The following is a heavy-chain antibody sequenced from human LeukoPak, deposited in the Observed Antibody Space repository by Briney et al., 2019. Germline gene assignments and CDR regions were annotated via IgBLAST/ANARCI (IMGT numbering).Heavy chain of an antibody. Sequence: KSSETLSLTCTVSGVSISSYYWTWIRQPPGKGLEWIGYIYYTGSTNYNPSLKSRVTISVDSSKNQFSLKLSSVTAADTAVYYCARRRPDAFDIWGQGTMVTVS. CDR1: GVSISSYY. D-gene: IGHD6-6*01. CDR3: ARRRPDAFDI. CDR2: IYYTGST. J-gene: IGHJ3*02. V-gene: IGHV4-59*08.